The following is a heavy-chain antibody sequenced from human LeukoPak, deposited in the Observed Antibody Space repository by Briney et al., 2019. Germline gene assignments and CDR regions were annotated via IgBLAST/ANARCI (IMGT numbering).Heavy chain of an antibody. CDR1: GGTFSSYA. J-gene: IGHJ6*02. CDR2: IIPIFGTA. D-gene: IGHD1-26*01. Sequence: ASVKVSCKASGGTFSSYAISWVRQAPGQGLEWMGGIIPIFGTANYAQKFQGRVTITTDESTSTAYMELSSLRSEDTAVYYCARVELRSGSPDYYGMDVWGQGTTVTVSS. CDR3: ARVELRSGSPDYYGMDV. V-gene: IGHV1-69*05.